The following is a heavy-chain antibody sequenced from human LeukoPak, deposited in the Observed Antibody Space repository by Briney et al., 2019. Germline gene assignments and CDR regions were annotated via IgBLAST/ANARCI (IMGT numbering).Heavy chain of an antibody. CDR1: GGSISSSSYY. CDR3: AAMVRGDRPFDY. D-gene: IGHD3-10*01. Sequence: SETLSLTCTVSGGSISSSSYYWGWIRQPPGKGLEWIGSIYYSGSTYYNPSLKSRVTISVDTSKNQFSLKLSSVTAADTAVYYCAAMVRGDRPFDYWGQGTLVTVSS. J-gene: IGHJ4*02. V-gene: IGHV4-39*07. CDR2: IYYSGST.